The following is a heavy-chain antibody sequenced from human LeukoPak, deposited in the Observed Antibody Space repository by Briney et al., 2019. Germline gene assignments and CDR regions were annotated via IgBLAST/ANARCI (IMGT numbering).Heavy chain of an antibody. D-gene: IGHD2-2*01. CDR3: ASWEVPAVMPQDY. V-gene: IGHV3-74*01. J-gene: IGHJ4*02. CDR1: GFTFSIYW. Sequence: GGSLRLSCAVSGFTFSIYWMHWVRQAPGKGLVWVSRINSDGSSTSYADSVQGRFTISRDNAKNTLYLQMNSLRAEDTAVYYCASWEVPAVMPQDYWGQGTLVTVSS. CDR2: INSDGSST.